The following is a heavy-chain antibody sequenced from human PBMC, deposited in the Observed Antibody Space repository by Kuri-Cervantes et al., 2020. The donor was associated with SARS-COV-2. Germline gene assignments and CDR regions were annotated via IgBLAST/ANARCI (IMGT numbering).Heavy chain of an antibody. CDR2: INPNSGGT. J-gene: IGHJ6*03. D-gene: IGHD5-18*01. V-gene: IGHV1-2*02. Sequence: SLKLSCKASAYTLTSNYMHWVRQAPGQGLEWMGWINPNSGGTNYAQKFQGRVTMTRDTSISTAYMELSRLRSDDTAVYYCAIEAAMATGDYYYYMGVWGKGTTVTVSS. CDR1: AYTLTSNY. CDR3: AIEAAMATGDYYYYMGV.